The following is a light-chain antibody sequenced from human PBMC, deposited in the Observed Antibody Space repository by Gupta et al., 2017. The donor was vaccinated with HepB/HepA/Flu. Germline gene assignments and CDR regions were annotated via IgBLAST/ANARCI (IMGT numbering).Light chain of an antibody. CDR2: GNS. CDR1: SSNIGAGYD. V-gene: IGLV1-40*01. J-gene: IGLJ2*01. CDR3: QSYDSSLSGSV. Sequence: QSVRTQPPAASGAPCQSVTISCPGRSSNIGAGYDVHWYQQLPGTAPKLLIYGNSNRPSGVPDRFSGSKSGTSASLAITGLQAEDEADYYCQSYDSSLSGSVFGGGTKLTVL.